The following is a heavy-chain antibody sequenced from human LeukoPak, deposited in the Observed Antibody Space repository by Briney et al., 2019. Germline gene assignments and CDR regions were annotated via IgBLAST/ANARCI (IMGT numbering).Heavy chain of an antibody. CDR3: ARLVPSGSGGYYFDY. Sequence: KPSETLSLTCTVSGGSISSYYWSWIRQPPGKGLEWIGYIYYSGSTNYNPSLKSRVTISVDTSKNQFSLKLSSVTAADTAVYYCARLVPSGSGGYYFDYWGQGTLVTVSS. D-gene: IGHD1-26*01. CDR2: IYYSGST. CDR1: GGSISSYY. V-gene: IGHV4-59*08. J-gene: IGHJ4*02.